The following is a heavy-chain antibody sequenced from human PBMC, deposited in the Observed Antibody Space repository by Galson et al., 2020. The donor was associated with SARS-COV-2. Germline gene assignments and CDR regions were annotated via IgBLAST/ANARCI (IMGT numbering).Heavy chain of an antibody. D-gene: IGHD3-22*01. J-gene: IGHJ6*02. CDR1: GFTFSSYG. CDR2: IWYDGSNK. V-gene: IGHV3-33*01. Sequence: GESLKISCAASGFTFSSYGMHWVRQAPGKGLEWVAVIWYDGSNKYYADSVKGRFTISRDNSKNTLYLQMNSLRAEDTAVYYCARQYYYDSSGYYWPSYYYYGMDVWGQGTTVTVSS. CDR3: ARQYYYDSSGYYWPSYYYYGMDV.